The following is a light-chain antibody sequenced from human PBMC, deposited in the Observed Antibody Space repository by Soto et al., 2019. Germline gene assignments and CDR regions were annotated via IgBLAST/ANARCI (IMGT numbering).Light chain of an antibody. CDR2: SVS. J-gene: IGKJ5*01. V-gene: IGKV1-39*01. CDR1: QSIGKH. CDR3: QQGYTSSIT. Sequence: DLQMTQSPSSLSASVGDRVTITCRASQSIGKHLNWYQQKPGKAPKFLIYSVSSLQSGVPSRFSGSGSGTDFTLTINSLQPEDFATYYCQQGYTSSITFGQGTRLEIK.